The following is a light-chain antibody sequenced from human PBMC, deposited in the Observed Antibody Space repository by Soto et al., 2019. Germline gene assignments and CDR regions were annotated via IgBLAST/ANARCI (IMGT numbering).Light chain of an antibody. Sequence: EDVLKQSPGTVSLSPGERATLSCRASQSVSNKYLAWYQQKPGQAPRLLIFGSSDRATGIPDRFSGSGSGTDFTLTISRLEPEDFAVYYCQQYGSSPPYTFGQGTKLEIK. CDR2: GSS. J-gene: IGKJ2*01. CDR1: QSVSNKY. CDR3: QQYGSSPPYT. V-gene: IGKV3-20*01.